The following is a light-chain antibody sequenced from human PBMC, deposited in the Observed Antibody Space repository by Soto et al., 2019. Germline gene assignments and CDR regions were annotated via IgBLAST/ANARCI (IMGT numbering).Light chain of an antibody. Sequence: QSVLTQPPSASGTPGQRVTISCSGSSSNIGTNTVNWYQQFPRSAPKLLMYSSNQRPSGVPDRFSGSKSGTSASLAISGLQSEDEADYYCVAWDGSLNVVLFGGGTKVTV. V-gene: IGLV1-44*01. CDR3: VAWDGSLNVVL. J-gene: IGLJ3*02. CDR2: SSN. CDR1: SSNIGTNT.